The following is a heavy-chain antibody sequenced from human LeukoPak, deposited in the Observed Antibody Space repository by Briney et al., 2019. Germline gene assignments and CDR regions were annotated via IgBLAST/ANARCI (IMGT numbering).Heavy chain of an antibody. CDR3: ARGSRADP. CDR1: GFTFSSYS. V-gene: IGHV3-7*01. Sequence: GGSLRLSCAASGFTFSSYSVNWVRQAPGKGLEWVANIKQDGSEKYYVDSVKGRFTISRDNAKNSLYLQMNSLRAEDTAVYYCARGSRADPWGQGTLVTVSS. CDR2: IKQDGSEK. J-gene: IGHJ5*02.